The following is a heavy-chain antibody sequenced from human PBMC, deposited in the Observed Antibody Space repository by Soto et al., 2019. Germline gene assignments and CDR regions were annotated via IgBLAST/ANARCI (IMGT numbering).Heavy chain of an antibody. Sequence: GGSLRLSCVASGFTFSSYGMNWVRQGPGKGLEWLSSISKSGTTTYYADSWKGRFTISRDNSKNTLYLQMNSMRAEDTAVYYCARDQGWYANWGQGTLVTVSS. CDR3: ARDQGWYAN. J-gene: IGHJ4*02. D-gene: IGHD2-8*01. V-gene: IGHV3-48*01. CDR2: ISKSGTTT. CDR1: GFTFSSYG.